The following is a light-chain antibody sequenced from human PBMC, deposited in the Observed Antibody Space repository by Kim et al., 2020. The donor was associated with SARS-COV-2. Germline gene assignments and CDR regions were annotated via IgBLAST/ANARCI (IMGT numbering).Light chain of an antibody. J-gene: IGKJ4*01. CDR2: DAS. CDR3: QHYGTSPLT. CDR1: QSVGSNF. Sequence: EIVLTQSPAPLSLSPGERATLSCGASQSVGSNFLAWYQQKPGLAPRLLIYDASSGATGVPDRFTGSGSGTNFTLTISRLEPEDFAVYYCQHYGTSPLTFGGGTKVEIK. V-gene: IGKV3D-20*01.